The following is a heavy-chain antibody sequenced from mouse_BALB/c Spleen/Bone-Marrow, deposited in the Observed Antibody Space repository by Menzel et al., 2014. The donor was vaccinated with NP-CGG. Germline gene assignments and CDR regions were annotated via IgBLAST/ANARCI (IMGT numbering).Heavy chain of an antibody. D-gene: IGHD2-10*02. Sequence: QVQLQQSGAELVRPGASVKVSCKASGYTFTSYWINWVKQRPGQGLEWIGNIYPSDSYTNYNQNFKDKATLTVDKSSSTAYMQLSSPTSEVSSFYYCTRQYGNYYAMDYWGQGTSVTVSS. CDR3: TRQYGNYYAMDY. CDR2: IYPSDSYT. CDR1: GYTFTSYW. V-gene: IGHV1-69*02. J-gene: IGHJ4*01.